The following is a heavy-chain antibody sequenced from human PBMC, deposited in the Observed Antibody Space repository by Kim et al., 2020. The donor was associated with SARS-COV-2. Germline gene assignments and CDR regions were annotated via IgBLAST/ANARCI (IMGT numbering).Heavy chain of an antibody. CDR3: AGDRGCCSGGNCYDYYYGMDV. V-gene: IGHV1-69*13. CDR1: VGTFSSYA. J-gene: IGHJ6*02. Sequence: SVKVSCKASVGTFSSYAISWVRQAPGQGLEWMGGIIPIFGTANYAQKFQGKVTITADESTSTAYMELSSLRSEDTAVYYCAGDRGCCSGGNCYDYYYGMDVWGQGTTVTVSS. CDR2: IIPIFGTA. D-gene: IGHD2-15*01.